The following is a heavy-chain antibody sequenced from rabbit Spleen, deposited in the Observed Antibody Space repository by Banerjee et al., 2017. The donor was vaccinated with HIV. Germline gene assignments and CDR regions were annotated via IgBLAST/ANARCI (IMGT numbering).Heavy chain of an antibody. CDR3: ARDTGTSFSSYGMDL. D-gene: IGHD7-1*01. CDR1: GGSFSGDSY. V-gene: IGHV1S40*01. J-gene: IGHJ6*01. Sequence: QSLEESGGDLVKPGASLTLTCIASGGSFSGDSYMCWVRQAPGKGLEWISCIAGSSSAFTYSATWAKGRFTISKTSSTTVTLQMTSLTVADTATYFCARDTGTSFSSYGMDLWGQGTLVTVS. CDR2: IAGSSSAFT.